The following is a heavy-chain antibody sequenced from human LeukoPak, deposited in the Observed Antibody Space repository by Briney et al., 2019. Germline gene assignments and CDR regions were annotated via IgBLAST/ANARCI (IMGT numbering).Heavy chain of an antibody. D-gene: IGHD5-24*01. J-gene: IGHJ1*01. Sequence: GGSLRLSCAASGFTFSTYAMHWVRQAPGKGLEWVAVISYDGSNKYYADSVKGRFTISRDNSKNTLYLQMNSLRAEDTAVYYCAKEGEMATNPIRFQHWGQGTLVTVSS. CDR3: AKEGEMATNPIRFQH. V-gene: IGHV3-30-3*01. CDR1: GFTFSTYA. CDR2: ISYDGSNK.